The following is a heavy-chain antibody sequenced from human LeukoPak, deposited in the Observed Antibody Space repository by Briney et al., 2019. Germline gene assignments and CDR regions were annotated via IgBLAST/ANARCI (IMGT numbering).Heavy chain of an antibody. V-gene: IGHV4-59*01. J-gene: IGHJ1*01. CDR1: GGSISSYY. CDR2: IYYSGST. Sequence: SETLSLTCTVSGGSISSYYWSWIRQPPGKGLEWIGYIYYSGSTNYNPSLKSRVTISVDTSKNQFSLKLSSVTAADTAVYYCAGRDSSGWSAEYFQHWGQGTLVTVSS. D-gene: IGHD6-19*01. CDR3: AGRDSSGWSAEYFQH.